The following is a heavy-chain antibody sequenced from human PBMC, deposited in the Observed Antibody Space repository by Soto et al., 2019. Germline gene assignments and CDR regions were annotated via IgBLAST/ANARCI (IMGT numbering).Heavy chain of an antibody. Sequence: GGSLRLSCAASGFTFDDYAMHWVRQAPGKGLEWVSLISWDGGSTYYADSVKGRFNISRDNSKNSLYLQMNSLRAEDTALYYCAKGRKQYSSSTDLDYWGQGTLVTVSS. J-gene: IGHJ4*02. CDR1: GFTFDDYA. CDR3: AKGRKQYSSSTDLDY. CDR2: ISWDGGST. D-gene: IGHD6-6*01. V-gene: IGHV3-43D*03.